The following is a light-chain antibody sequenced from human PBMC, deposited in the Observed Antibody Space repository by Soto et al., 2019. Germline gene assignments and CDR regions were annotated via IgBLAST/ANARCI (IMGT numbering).Light chain of an antibody. V-gene: IGLV3-1*01. CDR1: KWGDKY. J-gene: IGLJ2*01. Sequence: SYELTQPPSVYVSQGQTASITCSGDKWGDKYAGWYQQKTGQSPVLVIYQDSKRPTGIPERFSGSNSGNTATLTISGTQGMDETDYYCEAWDSSTVLGGGTKMTVL. CDR2: QDS. CDR3: EAWDSSTV.